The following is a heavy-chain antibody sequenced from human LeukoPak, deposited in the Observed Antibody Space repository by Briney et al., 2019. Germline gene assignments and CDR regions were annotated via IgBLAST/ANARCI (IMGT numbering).Heavy chain of an antibody. J-gene: IGHJ4*02. D-gene: IGHD2-2*01. CDR2: IYSDGNT. CDR1: GFTVSGSY. V-gene: IGHV3-53*01. CDR3: AKDLVVPAAMDVDY. Sequence: GGSLRLSCAASGFTVSGSYMSWVRQAPGKGLEWVSVIYSDGNTYYADSVKGRFTISRDNSKNTLYLQMNSLRAEDTAVYYCAKDLVVPAAMDVDYWGQGTLVTVSS.